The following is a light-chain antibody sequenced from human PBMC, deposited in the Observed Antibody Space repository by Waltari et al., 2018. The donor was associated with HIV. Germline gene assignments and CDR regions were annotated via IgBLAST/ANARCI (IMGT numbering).Light chain of an antibody. V-gene: IGKV3-20*01. CDR2: GAS. J-gene: IGKJ5*01. CDR3: QQYGSSPP. Sequence: EIGLMQSHGPLPLSPGEGATPPCRAGQGVSSSYLALFQQKPGQAPRLLIYGASSRATGIPDRFSGSGSGTEFNLTISRLEPEDFAVYYCQQYGSSPPVGQGTRLEIK. CDR1: QGVSSSY.